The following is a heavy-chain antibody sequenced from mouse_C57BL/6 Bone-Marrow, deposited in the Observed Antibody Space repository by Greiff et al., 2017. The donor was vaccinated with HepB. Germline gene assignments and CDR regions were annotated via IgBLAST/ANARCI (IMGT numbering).Heavy chain of an antibody. V-gene: IGHV1-64*01. D-gene: IGHD1-1*01. CDR3: ARVTTVSPYAMDY. CDR1: GYTFTSYW. Sequence: QVQLQQPGAELVKPGASVKLSCKASGYTFTSYWMHWVKQRPGQGLEWIGMIHPNSGSTNYNEKFKSKATLTVDKSSSTAYIQLSSLTSEDSAVYYCARVTTVSPYAMDYWGQGTSVTVSS. CDR2: IHPNSGST. J-gene: IGHJ4*01.